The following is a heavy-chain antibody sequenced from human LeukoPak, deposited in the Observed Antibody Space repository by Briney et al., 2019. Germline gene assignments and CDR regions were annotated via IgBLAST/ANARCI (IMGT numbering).Heavy chain of an antibody. J-gene: IGHJ3*02. Sequence: PSETLPLTCTVSGGSISSSRYYWAWIRQPPGKGLEWIGSIYYSGSTHYNPSQKSRVTISVDTSKNQFFLRLSSGTAADTAVYYCARNCSRTSCSGTFDIWGRGTMVTVSS. CDR1: GGSISSSRYY. CDR2: IYYSGST. CDR3: ARNCSRTSCSGTFDI. D-gene: IGHD2-2*01. V-gene: IGHV4-39*01.